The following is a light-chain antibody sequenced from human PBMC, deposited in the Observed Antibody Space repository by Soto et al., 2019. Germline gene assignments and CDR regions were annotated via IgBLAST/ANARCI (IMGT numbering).Light chain of an antibody. V-gene: IGKV2D-29*02. CDR2: ELS. CDR3: MQSTQLPPT. CDR1: QSLLHITGETL. J-gene: IGKJ5*01. Sequence: DVVMTQTPLSLSVAPGKPASISCKSSQSLLHITGETLLFWYLQKPGQSPQLLIYELSTRVSGVPDSFSGSGSGTDFTLEISRVETDDVGIYYCMQSTQLPPTFGHGTRLGIE.